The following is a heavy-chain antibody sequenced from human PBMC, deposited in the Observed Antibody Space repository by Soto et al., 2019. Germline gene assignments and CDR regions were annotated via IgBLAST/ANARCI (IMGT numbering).Heavy chain of an antibody. J-gene: IGHJ4*02. Sequence: EVQLLESGGGSVQPEGCLRLSCAASGFTFNNHAMSWVRQAPGKGLEWVSGISANGDGTYYTDSVKGRFTISRDNSKNTLYLQMNSLRAEDTAVYYCAKGPGAFYFDFWGQGTLVTVSS. CDR2: ISANGDGT. V-gene: IGHV3-23*01. CDR1: GFTFNNHA. CDR3: AKGPGAFYFDF.